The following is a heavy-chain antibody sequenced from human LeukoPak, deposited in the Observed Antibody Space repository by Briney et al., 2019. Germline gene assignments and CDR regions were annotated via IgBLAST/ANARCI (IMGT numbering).Heavy chain of an antibody. CDR3: ARVQDFETRGYYLGY. J-gene: IGHJ4*01. V-gene: IGHV4-34*01. CDR1: GGSFSDYY. D-gene: IGHD3-22*01. CDR2: INHSGST. Sequence: SETLSLTCAVYGGSFSDYYLNWIRQPPGKGLEWIGEINHSGSTNYNPSLKSRVTMSVDTFKNQSSLTLSSVTAADTAVYYCARVQDFETRGYYLGYWGHGTLVTVSS.